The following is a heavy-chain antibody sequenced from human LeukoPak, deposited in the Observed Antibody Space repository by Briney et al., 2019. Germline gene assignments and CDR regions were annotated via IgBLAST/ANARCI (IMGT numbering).Heavy chain of an antibody. CDR3: AKDWHYDGPGD. CDR2: ISSLANNE. D-gene: IGHD4-23*01. J-gene: IGHJ4*02. CDR1: GFTFSSHG. Sequence: GGSLRLSCAASGFTFSSHGMHWVRQAPDRGLEWVSTISSLANNEHYPDSLKGRFTISRDNSKNTLYLQMNSLRAEDTALYYCAKDWHYDGPGDWGQGALVTGSS. V-gene: IGHV3-30*18.